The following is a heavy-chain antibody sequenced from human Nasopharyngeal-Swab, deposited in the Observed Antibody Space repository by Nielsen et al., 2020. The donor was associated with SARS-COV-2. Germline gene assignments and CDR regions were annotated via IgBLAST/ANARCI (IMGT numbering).Heavy chain of an antibody. V-gene: IGHV5-10-1*01. J-gene: IGHJ6*03. CDR1: GYSFSSYW. CDR2: IDPSDSFT. Sequence: GESLQISCRGSGYSFSSYWITWVRQMPGKGLEWMGRIDPSDSFTTYNPSFQGHVTISADKSISTAYLQWGSLQASDTAVYYCARHPTIFGVVHTPYYFYIDVWGKGTTVTVSS. D-gene: IGHD3-3*01. CDR3: ARHPTIFGVVHTPYYFYIDV.